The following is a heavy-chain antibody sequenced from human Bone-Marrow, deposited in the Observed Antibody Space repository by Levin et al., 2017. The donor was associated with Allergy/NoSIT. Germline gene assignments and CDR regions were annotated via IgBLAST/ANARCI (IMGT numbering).Heavy chain of an antibody. CDR3: ARGELGSGFLFDY. CDR2: MYPNSDNA. D-gene: IGHD6-19*01. V-gene: IGHV1-8*01. CDR1: GYTFTSFD. J-gene: IGHJ4*02. Sequence: ASVKVSCKTSGYTFTSFDINWVRQATGQGLEWMGWMYPNSDNAGYAQKFQGRVTMTRNTSISTAYMELSSLRSEDTAIYYCARGELGSGFLFDYWGQGTLVTVSS.